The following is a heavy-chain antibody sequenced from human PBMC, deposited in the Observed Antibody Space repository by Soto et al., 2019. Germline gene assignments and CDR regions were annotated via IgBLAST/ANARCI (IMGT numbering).Heavy chain of an antibody. CDR2: IIPLFDTT. V-gene: IGHV1-69*01. J-gene: IGHJ6*02. Sequence: QVQLVQSGAEVKKPGSSVKVSCKASGGTFTNSAFNWVRQAPGQGLEWMGGIIPLFDTTNSAQNFQGRVTFTADDSTSTAYTELSGLRSEDTAAYYCARYSAGSFWNYAMDVWGQGTTVTVSS. CDR1: GGTFTNSA. D-gene: IGHD6-13*01. CDR3: ARYSAGSFWNYAMDV.